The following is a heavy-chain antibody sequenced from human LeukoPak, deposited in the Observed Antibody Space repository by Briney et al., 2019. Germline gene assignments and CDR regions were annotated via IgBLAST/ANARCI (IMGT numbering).Heavy chain of an antibody. J-gene: IGHJ4*02. D-gene: IGHD3-22*01. Sequence: GGSLRLSCAASGFTFSSYWMHWVRQAPGKGLEWVSVISSSGSYIYYADSVKGRFTISRDNAKNSLYLQMNSLRAEDTALYYCARVGSHDRSRSYYCASWGQGNLVTVSS. CDR3: ARVGSHDRSRSYYCAS. CDR2: ISSSGSYI. V-gene: IGHV3-21*01. CDR1: GFTFSSYW.